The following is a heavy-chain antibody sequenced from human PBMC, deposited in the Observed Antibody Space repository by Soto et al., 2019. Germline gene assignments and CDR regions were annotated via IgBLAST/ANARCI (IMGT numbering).Heavy chain of an antibody. V-gene: IGHV1-69*01. D-gene: IGHD3-22*01. Sequence: QVQRVQSGAEVKKPGSSVKVSCKASGGTFSSYASSWVRQAPGQGLEWMGGIIPIFGTANYAQKFQGRVTITEDESTSTGYMELSSLRSEDTAVYYCAGATYYDSSGYYPDAFDIWGQGTMVTVSS. CDR2: IIPIFGTA. J-gene: IGHJ3*02. CDR3: AGATYYDSSGYYPDAFDI. CDR1: GGTFSSYA.